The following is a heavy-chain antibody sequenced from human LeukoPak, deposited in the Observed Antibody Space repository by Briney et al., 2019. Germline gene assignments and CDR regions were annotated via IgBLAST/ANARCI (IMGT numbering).Heavy chain of an antibody. V-gene: IGHV3-23*01. CDR3: AKAGLTYYYDSSGYYFDY. CDR2: ISGSGGST. D-gene: IGHD3-22*01. Sequence: GGSLRLSCAASGFTFSSYAMSWVRQAPGKGLEWVSAISGSGGSTYYADSVKGRFTISRDNSKNTLYLQMNSLRAEDTAVCYCAKAGLTYYYDSSGYYFDYWGQGTLVTVSS. CDR1: GFTFSSYA. J-gene: IGHJ4*02.